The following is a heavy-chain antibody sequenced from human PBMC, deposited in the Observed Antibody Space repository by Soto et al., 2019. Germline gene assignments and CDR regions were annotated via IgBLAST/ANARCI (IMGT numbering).Heavy chain of an antibody. V-gene: IGHV3-33*01. CDR1: GFTFSSYG. CDR2: IWYDGSNK. D-gene: IGHD2-15*01. J-gene: IGHJ6*02. CDR3: ASEYCSGGSCYYYGMDV. Sequence: QVQLVESGGGVVQPGRSLRLSCAASGFTFSSYGMHWVRQAPGKGLEWVAVIWYDGSNKYYADSVKGRFTISRDNSXNXLYLQMNSLRAEDTAVYYCASEYCSGGSCYYYGMDVWGQGTTVTVSS.